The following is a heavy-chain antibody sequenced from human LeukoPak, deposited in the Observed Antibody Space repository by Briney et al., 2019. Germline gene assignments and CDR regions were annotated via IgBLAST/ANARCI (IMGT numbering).Heavy chain of an antibody. V-gene: IGHV3-20*04. CDR1: GFTFDEHG. CDR3: AGGDRNGWYFDL. D-gene: IGHD2-15*01. CDR2: INWNGGST. Sequence: GGSLRLSCAGSGFTFDEHGMSRVRQAPGKGLEWVSGINWNGGSTGYGDSVKGRFTISRDNAKKSLFLQMNSLRAEDTALYYCAGGDRNGWYFDLWGRGTLVTVSS. J-gene: IGHJ2*01.